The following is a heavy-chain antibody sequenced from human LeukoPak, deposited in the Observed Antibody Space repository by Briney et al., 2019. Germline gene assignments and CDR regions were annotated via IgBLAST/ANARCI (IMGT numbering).Heavy chain of an antibody. D-gene: IGHD3-22*01. Sequence: ASVKVSCKASGGTFSSYAISWVRQAPGQGLEWMGGIIPIFGTANYAQKFQGRVTITTDESTSTAYMELSSLRSEDTAVYYCAAHYYDSSGHNPIDAFDIWGQGTMVTVSS. CDR1: GGTFSSYA. CDR2: IIPIFGTA. J-gene: IGHJ3*02. V-gene: IGHV1-69*05. CDR3: AAHYYDSSGHNPIDAFDI.